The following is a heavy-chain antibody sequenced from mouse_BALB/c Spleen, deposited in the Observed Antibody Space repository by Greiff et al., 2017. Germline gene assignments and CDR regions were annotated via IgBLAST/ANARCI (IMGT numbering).Heavy chain of an antibody. CDR2: INPSSGYT. D-gene: IGHD4-1*01. J-gene: IGHJ4*01. CDR3: ARRGGTGYYYAMDY. CDR1: GYTFTSYT. Sequence: QVQLQQSGAELARPGASVKMSCKASGYTFTSYTMHWVKQRPGQGLEWIGYINPSSGYTNYNQKFKDKATLTADKSSSTAYMQLSSLTSEDSAVYYCARRGGTGYYYAMDYWGQGTSVTVSS. V-gene: IGHV1-4*01.